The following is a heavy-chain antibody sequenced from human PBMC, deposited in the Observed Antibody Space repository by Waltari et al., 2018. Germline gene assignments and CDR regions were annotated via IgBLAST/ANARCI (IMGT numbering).Heavy chain of an antibody. CDR3: ARAPVVIAIYYFDY. CDR1: GGSIRSGGYY. V-gene: IGHV4-31*03. J-gene: IGHJ4*02. CDR2: IYYSGST. Sequence: QVQLQESGPGLVKPSQTLSLTCTVSGGSIRSGGYYWSWIRQHPGKGLEWIGYIYYSGSTYYNPSLKSRVTISVDTSKNQFSLKPSSVTAADTAVYYCARAPVVIAIYYFDYWGQGTLVTVSS. D-gene: IGHD2-21*01.